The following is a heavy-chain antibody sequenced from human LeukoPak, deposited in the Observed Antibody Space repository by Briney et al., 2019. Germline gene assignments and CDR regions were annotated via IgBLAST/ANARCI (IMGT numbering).Heavy chain of an antibody. J-gene: IGHJ4*02. Sequence: SQTLSLTCTVSGGPISSGSYYWSWLRQPAGKGLEWIGRIYTSGSTNYNPSLKSRVTISVDTSKNQFSLKLSSVTAADTAVYYCARVTTGGYYNCWGQGTLVTVSS. CDR2: IYTSGST. CDR1: GGPISSGSYY. CDR3: ARVTTGGYYNC. D-gene: IGHD3-22*01. V-gene: IGHV4-61*02.